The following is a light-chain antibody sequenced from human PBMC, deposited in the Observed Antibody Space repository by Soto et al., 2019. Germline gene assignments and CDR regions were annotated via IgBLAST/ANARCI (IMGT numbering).Light chain of an antibody. Sequence: EIVVTQSPGTLSLSPVEGATLSCMAGQSVSSSQLAWYQQKPGQAPRLLIYDASNRATGIPARFSGSGSGTDFTLTISSLEPEDFAVYYCQQRSNWPPITFGQGTRLEIK. J-gene: IGKJ5*01. CDR3: QQRSNWPPIT. V-gene: IGKV3-11*01. CDR2: DAS. CDR1: QSVSSS.